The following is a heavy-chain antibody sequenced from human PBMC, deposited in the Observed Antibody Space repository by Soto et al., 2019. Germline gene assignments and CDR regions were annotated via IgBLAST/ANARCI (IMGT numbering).Heavy chain of an antibody. V-gene: IGHV5-51*01. J-gene: IGHJ3*02. CDR2: IYPGDSDT. Sequence: GESLKISCKGSGYSFTNYWIGWVRQMPGKGLEWMEIIYPGDSDTRYSPSFQGQVTISADKSISTAYLEWSSLKASDTAMYYCASRSGVGAFDVFDICGQGTMVTVSS. CDR3: ASRSGVGAFDVFDI. CDR1: GYSFTNYW. D-gene: IGHD1-26*01.